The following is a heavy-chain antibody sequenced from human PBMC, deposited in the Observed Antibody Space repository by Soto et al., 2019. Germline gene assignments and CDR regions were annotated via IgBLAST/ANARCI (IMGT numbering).Heavy chain of an antibody. V-gene: IGHV4-39*01. CDR2: IFNGGTT. CDR3: GAGINDF. Sequence: SETLSLTCTVSGYSIASSTYYWGWIRQSPGKGLEWIAAIFNGGTTYYNPSLKSRVTTSLDTSKNQFSLTLTSVTAADTAVYFCGAGINDFWGQGTQVTVSS. J-gene: IGHJ4*02. CDR1: GYSIASSTYY.